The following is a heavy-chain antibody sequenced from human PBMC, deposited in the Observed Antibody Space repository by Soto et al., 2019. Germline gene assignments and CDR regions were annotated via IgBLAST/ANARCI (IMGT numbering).Heavy chain of an antibody. CDR1: GFTFSSYG. J-gene: IGHJ5*02. CDR3: AKDVYDFCGRCWFDP. Sequence: QVQLVESGGGVVQPGRSLRLSCAASGFTFSSYGMHWVRQAPGKGLEWVAVISYDGSNKYYADSVKGRFTISRDNSKNTLYLQMNSLRAEDTAVYYCAKDVYDFCGRCWFDPWGQGTLVTVSS. V-gene: IGHV3-30*18. CDR2: ISYDGSNK. D-gene: IGHD3-3*01.